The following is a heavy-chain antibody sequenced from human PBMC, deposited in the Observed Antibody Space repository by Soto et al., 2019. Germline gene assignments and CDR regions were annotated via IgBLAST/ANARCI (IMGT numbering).Heavy chain of an antibody. V-gene: IGHV1-69*12. CDR1: GGTFSSYA. Sequence: QVQLVQSGAEVKKPGSSVEVSCKASGGTFSSYAISWVRQAPGQGLEWMGGIIPIFGTANYAQKFQGRVTITADESTSTAYMELSSLRSEDTAVYYCASDISIGVRGVIRWFDPWGQGTLVTVSS. CDR2: IIPIFGTA. J-gene: IGHJ5*02. D-gene: IGHD3-10*01. CDR3: ASDISIGVRGVIRWFDP.